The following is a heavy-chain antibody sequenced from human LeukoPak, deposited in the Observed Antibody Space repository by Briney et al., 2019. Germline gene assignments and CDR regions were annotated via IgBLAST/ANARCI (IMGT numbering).Heavy chain of an antibody. CDR1: GFTFSSYA. CDR2: ISGSGGST. Sequence: GGSLRLSCAASGFTFSSYAMSWVRQAPGKGLEWVAAISGSGGSTYYADSVKGRFTISRDNSKNSLYLQMNSLRAEDTAVYYCAKDLVWSGYYPPFDYWGQGTLVTVSS. D-gene: IGHD3-3*01. J-gene: IGHJ4*02. CDR3: AKDLVWSGYYPPFDY. V-gene: IGHV3-23*01.